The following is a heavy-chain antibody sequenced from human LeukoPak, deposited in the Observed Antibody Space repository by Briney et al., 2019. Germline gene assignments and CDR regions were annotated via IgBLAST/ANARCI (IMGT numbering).Heavy chain of an antibody. D-gene: IGHD6-19*01. CDR1: GFTFSSYA. CDR2: ISGSGGST. CDR3: AKGMFGSGWYGDDY. J-gene: IGHJ4*02. V-gene: IGHV3-23*01. Sequence: GGSLRLSCAASGFTFSSYAMSWFRRAPGKGVEWVSAISGSGGSTYYADSVKGRFTISRDNSKNTLYLRMNSLRAEDTAVYYCAKGMFGSGWYGDDYWGQGTLVTVSS.